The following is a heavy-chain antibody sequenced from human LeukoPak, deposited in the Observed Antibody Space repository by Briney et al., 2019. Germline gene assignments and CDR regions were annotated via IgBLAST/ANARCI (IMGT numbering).Heavy chain of an antibody. J-gene: IGHJ5*02. CDR1: GYSFTHYY. V-gene: IGHV1-2*02. D-gene: IGHD2-21*01. CDR2: INPNSGGT. Sequence: ASVKVSCKTSGYSFTHYYMHWVRQAPGQGLEWMGWINPNSGGTSSAQKFQGRVTMTRDTSITTVYMEVSWLTSDDTAIYYCARADRLHGGPYLIGPWGQGTLVTVSS. CDR3: ARADRLHGGPYLIGP.